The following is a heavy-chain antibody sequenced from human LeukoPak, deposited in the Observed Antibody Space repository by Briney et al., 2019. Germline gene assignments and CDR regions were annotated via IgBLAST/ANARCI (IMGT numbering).Heavy chain of an antibody. CDR2: IYPCYSDT. D-gene: IGHD5-24*01. CDR1: GYSFTSYW. CDR3: ARREMATFDAFDI. V-gene: IGHV5-51*01. J-gene: IGHJ3*02. Sequence: GEALKISCKGSGYSFTSYWIGWVRQMPGKGLEWMGIIYPCYSDTRYSPSFQGQVTISADKSISTAYLQWSSLKASDTAMYYCARREMATFDAFDIWGQGTMVTVSS.